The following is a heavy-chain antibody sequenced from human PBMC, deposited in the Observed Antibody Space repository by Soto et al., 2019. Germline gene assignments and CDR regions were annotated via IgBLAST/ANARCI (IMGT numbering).Heavy chain of an antibody. Sequence: DVQLLESGGGLVQPGGSLRLSCAASGFTFSSYAMSWVRQAPGKGLEWLSTIFGSGAGTYYADSVKGRFTVSRDNSKNTLYLQMSSRRAEDTAIYFCANAPPESSSNAMWTGFVPAFDYWGQGTLVSVSS. V-gene: IGHV3-23*01. D-gene: IGHD3-9*01. CDR2: IFGSGAGT. CDR3: ANAPPESSSNAMWTGFVPAFDY. CDR1: GFTFSSYA. J-gene: IGHJ4*02.